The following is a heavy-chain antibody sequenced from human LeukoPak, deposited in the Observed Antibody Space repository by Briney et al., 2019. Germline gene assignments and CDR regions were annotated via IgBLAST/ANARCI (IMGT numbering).Heavy chain of an antibody. J-gene: IGHJ4*02. Sequence: PGGSLRLSCAASGFTFSRYELNWVRQAPGKGLEWISFFESPTGFTYYADSVKGRFTISRDIASNSLFLQMNSLRDADTAVYYCARGRDYAFDYWGQGTLVTVSS. CDR2: FESPTGFT. D-gene: IGHD4-17*01. V-gene: IGHV3-48*03. CDR3: ARGRDYAFDY. CDR1: GFTFSRYE.